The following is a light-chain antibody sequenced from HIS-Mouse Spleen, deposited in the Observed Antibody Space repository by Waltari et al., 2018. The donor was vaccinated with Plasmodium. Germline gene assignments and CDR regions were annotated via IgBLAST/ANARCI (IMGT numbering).Light chain of an antibody. J-gene: IGLJ1*01. CDR3: CSYAGSSTYV. CDR2: EGS. CDR1: SSAFGSFNL. V-gene: IGLV2-23*01. Sequence: QSALTQPASVSGSPGQSITIPCTGTSSAFGSFNLVSWYQQHPGKAPKLMIYEGSKRPSGVSNRFSGSKSGNTASLTISGLQAEDEADYYCCSYAGSSTYVFGTGTKVTVL.